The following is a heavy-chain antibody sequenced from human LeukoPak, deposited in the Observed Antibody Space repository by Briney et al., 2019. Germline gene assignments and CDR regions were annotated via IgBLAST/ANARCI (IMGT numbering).Heavy chain of an antibody. J-gene: IGHJ4*02. Sequence: SETPSLTCTVSGGSISSSSYYWGWIRQPPGKGLEWIGSIYYSGSTYYNPSLKSRVTISVDTSKNQFSLKLSSVTAADTAVYYCARQRGYSSGWYFDYWGQGTLVTVSS. CDR2: IYYSGST. V-gene: IGHV4-39*01. CDR1: GGSISSSSYY. CDR3: ARQRGYSSGWYFDY. D-gene: IGHD6-19*01.